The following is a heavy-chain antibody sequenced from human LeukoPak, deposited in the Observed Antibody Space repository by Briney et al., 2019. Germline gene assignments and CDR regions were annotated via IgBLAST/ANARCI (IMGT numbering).Heavy chain of an antibody. D-gene: IGHD6-13*01. CDR1: GFTFASHA. V-gene: IGHV3-23*01. CDR2: ISGSSSST. CDR3: AKDLSSSWPNAFHI. J-gene: IGHJ3*02. Sequence: GGSLRLSCTASGFTFASHAMSWVRQAPGEGLEWGSFISGSSSSTYYADSVQGRFTTSRDNSKNILYLQMNSLRAEDTAVYYCAKDLSSSWPNAFHIWGQGTMVTVSS.